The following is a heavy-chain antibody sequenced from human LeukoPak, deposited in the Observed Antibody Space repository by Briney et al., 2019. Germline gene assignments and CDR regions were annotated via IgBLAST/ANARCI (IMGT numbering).Heavy chain of an antibody. Sequence: SETLYLICTDSGGSFNSGRDYWGWIRQPPGKDLGWIGSIHHSGSTYYNPSLKSRVTISLDTSKNQFSLKLTSVTAADTAVYFCARDSNIARFFIWGQGTLVTVSS. CDR3: ARDSNIARFFI. CDR1: GGSFNSGRDY. J-gene: IGHJ4*02. V-gene: IGHV4-39*07. CDR2: IHHSGST. D-gene: IGHD4-11*01.